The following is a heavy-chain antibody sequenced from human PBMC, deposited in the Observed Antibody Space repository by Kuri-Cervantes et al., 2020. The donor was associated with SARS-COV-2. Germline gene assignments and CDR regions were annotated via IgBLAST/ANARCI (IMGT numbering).Heavy chain of an antibody. D-gene: IGHD4-11*01. CDR2: IGSDSTYR. CDR1: GFTLRSYT. V-gene: IGHV3-21*06. CDR3: ARGSVTRLVAVNDDASHN. J-gene: IGHJ3*02. Sequence: AGSLCLTCVASGFTLRSYTVQWVRQPPGQGLEWVSSIGSDSTYRYTAETVKGRFTISRDDAKNTVFPQMKSLIAVDTALYYCARGSVTRLVAVNDDASHNWGQGTMVTVSS.